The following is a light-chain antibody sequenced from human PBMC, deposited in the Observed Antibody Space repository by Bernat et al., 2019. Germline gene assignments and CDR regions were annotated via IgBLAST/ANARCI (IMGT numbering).Light chain of an antibody. Sequence: DIQMTQSPSTLSASVGDPVTITCRASQSVKSWLAWYQQKPGKAPKLLIYKASRLEGGVPSRFSGSGSATEFTLTISSLQPDDFATYYCQQYDTWTFGQGTKVDI. CDR1: QSVKSW. CDR2: KAS. V-gene: IGKV1-5*03. J-gene: IGKJ1*01. CDR3: QQYDTWT.